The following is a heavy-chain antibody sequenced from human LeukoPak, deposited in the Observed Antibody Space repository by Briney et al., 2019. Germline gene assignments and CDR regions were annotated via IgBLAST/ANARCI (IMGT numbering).Heavy chain of an antibody. CDR3: ARDTSFGDYGDFDY. CDR1: GFTFSNYA. CDR2: ISGSGYTT. V-gene: IGHV3-23*01. D-gene: IGHD4-17*01. Sequence: GGSLRFSCEASGFTFSNYAMNWVRQAPGKGLEGVSIISGSGYTTYYADSVRGRFTISRDTSTNSLYLQMNSLRAEDTALYYCARDTSFGDYGDFDYWGQGTLVTVSS. J-gene: IGHJ4*02.